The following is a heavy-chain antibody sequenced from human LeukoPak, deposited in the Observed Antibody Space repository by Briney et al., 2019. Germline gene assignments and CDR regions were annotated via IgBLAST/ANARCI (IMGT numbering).Heavy chain of an antibody. D-gene: IGHD2-2*01. CDR1: GGSISSSSYY. CDR3: ARDGPCSSTSCSDAFDI. J-gene: IGHJ3*02. V-gene: IGHV4-39*07. CDR2: IYYSGST. Sequence: SETLSLTCTVSGGSISSSSYYWGCIRLPPGKRLECIGSIYYSGSTYYNPSLKSRVTISVDTSKNQFSLKLSSVTAADTAVYYCARDGPCSSTSCSDAFDIWGQGTMVTVSS.